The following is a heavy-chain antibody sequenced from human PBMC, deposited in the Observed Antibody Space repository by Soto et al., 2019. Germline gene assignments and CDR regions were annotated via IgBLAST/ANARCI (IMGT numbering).Heavy chain of an antibody. CDR3: ARGRYYYGSGSYDWFDP. D-gene: IGHD3-10*01. Sequence: SETLSLTCTVSGGSISSYYWSWIRQPPGKGLEWIGYIYYSGSTNYNPSLKSRVTISVDTSKNQFSLKLSSVTAADTAVYYCARGRYYYGSGSYDWFDPWGQGTLVTVSS. V-gene: IGHV4-59*01. CDR2: IYYSGST. J-gene: IGHJ5*02. CDR1: GGSISSYY.